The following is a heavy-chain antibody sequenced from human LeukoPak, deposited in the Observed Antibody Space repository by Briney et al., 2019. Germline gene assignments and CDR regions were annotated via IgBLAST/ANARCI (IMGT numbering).Heavy chain of an antibody. Sequence: GGSLRLSCAASGFTFSNYAMTWVRQAPGKGLEWVSGILHTGDRTYHADSVEGRFTISRDTSKNILFLQMNSLRVEDTAIYYCLSQRGFWGQGTLVTVSS. J-gene: IGHJ4*02. CDR3: LSQRGF. CDR1: GFTFSNYA. V-gene: IGHV3-23*01. CDR2: ILHTGDRT.